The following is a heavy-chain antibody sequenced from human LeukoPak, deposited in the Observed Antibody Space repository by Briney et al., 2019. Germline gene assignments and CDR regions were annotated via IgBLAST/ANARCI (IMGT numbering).Heavy chain of an antibody. J-gene: IGHJ4*02. CDR2: INSDGSST. Sequence: AGSLRLSCAASGFTFSNYWMHWVRQAPGKGLVWVSRINSDGSSTSYADSVKGRFTISRDNAKNTLYLQMNSLRAEDTAVYFCARSGGGFFDYWGQGTLVTVSS. CDR3: ARSGGGFFDY. D-gene: IGHD3-16*01. CDR1: GFTFSNYW. V-gene: IGHV3-74*01.